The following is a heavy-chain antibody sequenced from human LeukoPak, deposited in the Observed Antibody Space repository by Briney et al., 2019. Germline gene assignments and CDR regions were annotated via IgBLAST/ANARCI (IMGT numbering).Heavy chain of an antibody. Sequence: VASVKVSCKASGGTFSSYAISWVRQAPGQGLEWMGGIIPIFGTANYAQKFQGRVTITADESTSTAYMELSSLRSEDTAVYYCAAAGYYYGSGSDYWGQGTLVTVSS. V-gene: IGHV1-69*13. CDR3: AAAGYYYGSGSDY. D-gene: IGHD3-10*01. J-gene: IGHJ4*02. CDR1: GGTFSSYA. CDR2: IIPIFGTA.